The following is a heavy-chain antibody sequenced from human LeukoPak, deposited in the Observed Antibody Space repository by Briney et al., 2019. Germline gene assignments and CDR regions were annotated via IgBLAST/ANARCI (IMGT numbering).Heavy chain of an antibody. J-gene: IGHJ4*02. D-gene: IGHD1-1*01. Sequence: GGSLRLSCAASGFTFSNYGMHWVRQAPGEGLEWVAVIWDDGSNEYYADSVKGRFTIFRDNRRNTLYLQMNSLRAEDTAVYSCARDHSGTQDYWGQGTLVTVSS. CDR3: ARDHSGTQDY. V-gene: IGHV3-33*01. CDR2: IWDDGSNE. CDR1: GFTFSNYG.